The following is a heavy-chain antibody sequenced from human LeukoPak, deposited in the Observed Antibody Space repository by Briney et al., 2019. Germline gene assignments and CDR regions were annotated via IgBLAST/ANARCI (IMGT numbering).Heavy chain of an antibody. CDR3: AKQWVDC. CDR2: ISESGDTT. CDR1: GFTFNNYA. J-gene: IGHJ4*02. Sequence: GGSLRLSCAASGFTFNNYAMSWVRQAPGQGLEWVSSISESGDTTHYADSVKGRVTISRDNSQNTLYLQMNSLRAEDTALYYCAKQWVDCWGQGTLVTVSS. D-gene: IGHD1-26*01. V-gene: IGHV3-23*01.